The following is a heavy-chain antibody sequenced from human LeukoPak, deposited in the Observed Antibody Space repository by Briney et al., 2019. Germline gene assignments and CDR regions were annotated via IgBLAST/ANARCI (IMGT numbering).Heavy chain of an antibody. CDR1: GFTFSSYA. D-gene: IGHD1-26*01. Sequence: GGSLRLSCAASGFTFSSYAMSWIRQAPGKGLEWVSAISGSGGSTYYADSVKRPFTISRDNSKNTLYLQMNSLRAEDTAVYYCAKDPHGRYAEYFQHWGQGTLVTVSS. V-gene: IGHV3-23*01. CDR3: AKDPHGRYAEYFQH. CDR2: ISGSGGST. J-gene: IGHJ1*01.